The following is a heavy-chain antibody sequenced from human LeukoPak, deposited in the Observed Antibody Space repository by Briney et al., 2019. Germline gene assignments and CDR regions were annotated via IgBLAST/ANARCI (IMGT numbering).Heavy chain of an antibody. CDR3: ARDQGPMVQGVIRAFDI. J-gene: IGHJ3*02. CDR1: GGSFSGYY. V-gene: IGHV4-34*01. D-gene: IGHD3-10*01. CDR2: INHSGST. Sequence: SETLSLTCAVYGGSFSGYYWSWIRQPPGKGLEWIGEINHSGSTNYNPSLKSRVTISVDTSKNQFSLKLSSVTAADTAVYYCARDQGPMVQGVIRAFDIWGQGTMVTVSS.